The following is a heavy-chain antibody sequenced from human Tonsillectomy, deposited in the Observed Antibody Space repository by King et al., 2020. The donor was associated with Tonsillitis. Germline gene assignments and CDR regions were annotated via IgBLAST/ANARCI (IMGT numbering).Heavy chain of an antibody. D-gene: IGHD6-13*01. V-gene: IGHV3-53*04. Sequence: VQLVESGGGLVQPGGSLRLSCAASGFTVSTSYMSWVRQAPGKGLEWVSVIYSGGSTYYADSVEGRFTISRHIFNNTLYLQMNSMRPDDTAVYYCTRDLEGAAAGWGGAFDIWGQGTMVTVSS. CDR3: TRDLEGAAAGWGGAFDI. J-gene: IGHJ3*02. CDR2: IYSGGST. CDR1: GFTVSTSY.